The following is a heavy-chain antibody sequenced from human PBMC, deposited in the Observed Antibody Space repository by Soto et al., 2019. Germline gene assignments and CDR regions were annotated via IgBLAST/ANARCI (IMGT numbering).Heavy chain of an antibody. J-gene: IGHJ4*02. Sequence: PGGSLRLSCAASGFTFSDHYMDWVRQAPGKRLEWVGRIRNKANSYTTVYAASVRGRFTISRADSKNSLYLQMDSLKTEDTAVYYCARGLDILTAYYGPFEYWGRGTLVTVSS. CDR2: IRNKANSYTT. V-gene: IGHV3-72*01. CDR1: GFTFSDHY. D-gene: IGHD3-9*01. CDR3: ARGLDILTAYYGPFEY.